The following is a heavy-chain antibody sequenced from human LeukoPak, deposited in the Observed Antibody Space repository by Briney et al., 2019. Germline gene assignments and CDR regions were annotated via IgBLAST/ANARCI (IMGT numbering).Heavy chain of an antibody. D-gene: IGHD3-9*01. CDR1: GFTFSSYS. Sequence: GGSLRLSCAASGFTFSSYSMNWVRQAPGKGLEWVSSISSSSSYIYYADSVKDRFTISRDNAKNSLYLQMNSLRAEDTAVYYCARDLGAPYDILTGYDAFDIWGQGTMVTVSS. CDR3: ARDLGAPYDILTGYDAFDI. J-gene: IGHJ3*02. CDR2: ISSSSSYI. V-gene: IGHV3-21*01.